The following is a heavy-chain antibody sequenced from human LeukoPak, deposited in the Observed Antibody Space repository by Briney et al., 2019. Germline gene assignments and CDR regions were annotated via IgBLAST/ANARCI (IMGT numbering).Heavy chain of an antibody. CDR1: GFTFSSYS. Sequence: TGGSLRLSCAAPGFTFSSYSMNWVRQAPGKGLVWVSRINTDGSSTSYADSVKGRFTISRDNAKNTLYLQMNSLRAEDTAVYYCARAGYSSSWYQYQYYFDYWGQGTLVTVSS. J-gene: IGHJ4*02. CDR2: INTDGSST. CDR3: ARAGYSSSWYQYQYYFDY. V-gene: IGHV3-74*01. D-gene: IGHD6-13*01.